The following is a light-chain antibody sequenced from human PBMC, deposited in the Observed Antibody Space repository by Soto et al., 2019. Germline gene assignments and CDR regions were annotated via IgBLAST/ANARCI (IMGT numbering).Light chain of an antibody. J-gene: IGKJ4*01. V-gene: IGKV3-11*01. CDR1: QSVSSY. Sequence: EIVMTQSPATLSVSPGEGATLSCRDSQSVSSYLAWYQQQPGQAPRLLIYYASTRATGIPARFSGSGSGTDFTLTISSLEPEDFAVYYCQQRSKWPPLTFGRGTKVDIK. CDR3: QQRSKWPPLT. CDR2: YAS.